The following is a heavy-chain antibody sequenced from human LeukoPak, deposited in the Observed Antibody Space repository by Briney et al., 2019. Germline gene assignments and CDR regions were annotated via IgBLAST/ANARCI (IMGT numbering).Heavy chain of an antibody. CDR1: GFTFNSYN. CDR2: ISSSSTYI. CDR3: ARVGGITMVRGVKLDY. V-gene: IGHV3-21*01. Sequence: GGSLRLSCAASGFTFNSYNMDWVRQAPGEGLEWVSSISSSSTYIYYADSVKGRFTISRDNSKNTLYLQMNSLRAEDTAVYYCARVGGITMVRGVKLDYWGQGTLVTVSS. D-gene: IGHD3-10*01. J-gene: IGHJ4*02.